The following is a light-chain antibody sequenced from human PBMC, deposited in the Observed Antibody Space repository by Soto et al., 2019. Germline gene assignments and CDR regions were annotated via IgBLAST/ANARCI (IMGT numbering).Light chain of an antibody. Sequence: QSVLTQPASVSGSPGQSITISCTGTSSDVGAWNYVSWYQQHPGKAPKLMIYEVSSRPSGISNRFSGPKSGNTASLTISGLQAEDEAAYYCSSYTSTNTLYVFGTGTKVTVL. V-gene: IGLV2-14*01. CDR2: EVS. CDR3: SSYTSTNTLYV. CDR1: SSDVGAWNY. J-gene: IGLJ1*01.